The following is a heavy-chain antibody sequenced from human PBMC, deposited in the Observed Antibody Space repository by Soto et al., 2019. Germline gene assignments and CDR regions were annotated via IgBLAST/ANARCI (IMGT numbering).Heavy chain of an antibody. D-gene: IGHD3-3*01. CDR1: GFTFSNAW. CDR2: IKSKTDGGTT. Sequence: GGSLRLSCAASGFTFSNAWMSWVRQAPGKGLEWVGRIKSKTDGGTTDYAAPVKGRFTISRDDSKNTLYLQMNSLKTEDTAVYYCITRSTTLRFFEWFLRYWGQGTLVTVSS. CDR3: ITRSTTLRFFEWFLRY. V-gene: IGHV3-15*01. J-gene: IGHJ4*02.